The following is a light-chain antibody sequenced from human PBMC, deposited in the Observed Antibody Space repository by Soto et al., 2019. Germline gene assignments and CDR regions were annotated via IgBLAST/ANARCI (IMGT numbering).Light chain of an antibody. CDR1: QTVSSN. J-gene: IGKJ2*01. Sequence: EIEMTQSPATLSVSPGERATLSCRASQTVSSNLAWYQQKPGQAPRLLIHGASTRATGVPARFSGSGSGTAFTLTISSLQSEDFAVYYCQQYHTWPPQYTFGQGTKLQIK. CDR3: QQYHTWPPQYT. V-gene: IGKV3-15*01. CDR2: GAS.